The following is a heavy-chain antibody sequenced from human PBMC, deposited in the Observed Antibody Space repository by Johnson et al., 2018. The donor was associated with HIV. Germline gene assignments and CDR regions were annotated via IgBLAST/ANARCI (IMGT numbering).Heavy chain of an antibody. CDR2: IYSGGST. D-gene: IGHD1-26*01. CDR1: GFTVSSNY. J-gene: IGHJ3*02. V-gene: IGHV3-66*01. CDR3: ARTSEWATYQDAFDI. Sequence: VQLVESGGGLVKPGGSLRLSCAASGFTVSSNYMSWVRQAPGKGLEWVSVIYSGGSTYYADSVKGRFTISRDNAKNLLYLQMNSLRAEDTAVFYCARTSEWATYQDAFDIWGQGTMVSVSS.